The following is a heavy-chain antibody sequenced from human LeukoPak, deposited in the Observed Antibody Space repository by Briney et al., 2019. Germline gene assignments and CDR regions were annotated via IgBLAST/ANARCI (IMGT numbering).Heavy chain of an antibody. V-gene: IGHV3-30-3*01. D-gene: IGHD3-9*01. Sequence: GGSLRLSCAASGFTFSSYAMHWVRQAPGKGLEWVAVISYDGSNKYYADSVRGRFTISRDNSKNTLYLQMNSLRAEDTAVYYCARDTLHFDWLLFPNWGQGTLVTVSS. CDR1: GFTFSSYA. J-gene: IGHJ4*02. CDR3: ARDTLHFDWLLFPN. CDR2: ISYDGSNK.